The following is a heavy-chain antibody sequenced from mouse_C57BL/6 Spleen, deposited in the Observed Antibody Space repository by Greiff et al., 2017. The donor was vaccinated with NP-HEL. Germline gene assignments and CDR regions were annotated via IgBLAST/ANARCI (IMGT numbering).Heavy chain of an antibody. V-gene: IGHV1-81*01. Sequence: VQGVESGAELARPGASVKLSCKASGYTFTSYGISWVKQRTGQGLEWIGEIYPRSGNTYYNEKFKGKATLTADKSSSTAYMELRSLTSEDSAVYFCGGGYAMDYWGQGTSVTVSS. D-gene: IGHD1-1*02. J-gene: IGHJ4*01. CDR1: GYTFTSYG. CDR3: GGGYAMDY. CDR2: IYPRSGNT.